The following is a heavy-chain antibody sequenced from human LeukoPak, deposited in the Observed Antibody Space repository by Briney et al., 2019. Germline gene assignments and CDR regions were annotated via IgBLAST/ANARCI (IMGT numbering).Heavy chain of an antibody. CDR1: GGSISSYY. J-gene: IGHJ4*02. CDR2: IYYSGST. V-gene: IGHV4-59*01. CDR3: ARAYDILTGYSNVYYFDY. Sequence: SETLSLTCTVFGGSISSYYWGWIRQPPGKGLEWIGYIYYSGSTNYNPSLKSRVTISVDTSKNQFSLKLSSVTAADMAVYYCARAYDILTGYSNVYYFDYWGQGTLVTVSS. D-gene: IGHD3-9*01.